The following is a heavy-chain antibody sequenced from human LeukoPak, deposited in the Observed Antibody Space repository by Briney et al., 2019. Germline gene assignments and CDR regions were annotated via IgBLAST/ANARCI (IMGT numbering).Heavy chain of an antibody. CDR3: ARDSHYYDSSGYYFDY. CDR1: GGSISSYY. Sequence: NPSETLSLTCTVSGGSISSYYWSWIRQPPGKGLEWIGYIYYSGSTNYNPSLKSRVTISVDTSKNQFSLKLSSVTAADTAVYYCARDSHYYDSSGYYFDYWGQGTLVTVSS. V-gene: IGHV4-59*01. CDR2: IYYSGST. D-gene: IGHD3-22*01. J-gene: IGHJ4*02.